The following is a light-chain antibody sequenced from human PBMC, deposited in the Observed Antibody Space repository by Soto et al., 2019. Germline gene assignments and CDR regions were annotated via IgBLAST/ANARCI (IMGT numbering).Light chain of an antibody. V-gene: IGLV2-23*02. CDR2: EVS. CDR1: SSDVGSYNL. J-gene: IGLJ1*01. Sequence: QSAPTQPASVSGSPGQSITISCPGTSSDVGSYNLVSWYQQHPGKAPKLMIYEVSKRPSGVSNRFSGSKSGNTASLTISGLQAEDEADYYCCSYAGSSFYVFGTGTKVTVL. CDR3: CSYAGSSFYV.